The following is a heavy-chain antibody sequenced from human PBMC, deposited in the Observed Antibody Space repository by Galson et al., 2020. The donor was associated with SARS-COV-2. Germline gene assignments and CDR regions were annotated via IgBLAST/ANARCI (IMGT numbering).Heavy chain of an antibody. Sequence: SGPTLVKPTQTLTLTCTFSGFTFDTRGVGVGWIRQPPGKALEWLALIYWDDEKRYSASLKSRLSIARDPSKNQVVLTLTNVDPVDTATYYCAHRGYCTLDTCYPEIPVDYEYWSPGTLVTVSS. V-gene: IGHV2-5*02. J-gene: IGHJ4*02. D-gene: IGHD2-8*01. CDR1: GFTFDTRGVG. CDR3: AHRGYCTLDTCYPEIPVDYEY. CDR2: IYWDDEK.